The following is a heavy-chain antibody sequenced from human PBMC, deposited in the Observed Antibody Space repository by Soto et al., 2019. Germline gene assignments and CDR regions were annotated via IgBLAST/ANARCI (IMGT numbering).Heavy chain of an antibody. D-gene: IGHD2-21*01. Sequence: GGSLRLSCAASGFTFSSYGMHWVRQAPGKGLEWLAVISYDGSNKYYADSVKGRFTISRDNSKNTLYLQMNSLRAEDTAVYYCAKDLGPYCGGDCYMRNAFDIWGQGTMVTVSS. J-gene: IGHJ3*02. V-gene: IGHV3-30*18. CDR1: GFTFSSYG. CDR2: ISYDGSNK. CDR3: AKDLGPYCGGDCYMRNAFDI.